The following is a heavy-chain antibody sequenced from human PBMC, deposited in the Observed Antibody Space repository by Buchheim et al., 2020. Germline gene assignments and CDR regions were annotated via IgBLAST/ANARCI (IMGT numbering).Heavy chain of an antibody. CDR1: GFSFSTHA. Sequence: QVQLVESGGGVVQPGRSLRLSCAASGFSFSTHAMHWVRQAPGKGLEWISFISDNGVTKYYADYLKGRLTISSDNSKNMLYLQMDNVRGDDAAVYFCARDLTARYTWDYWGQGTL. CDR2: ISDNGVTK. D-gene: IGHD1-14*01. V-gene: IGHV3-30-3*01. CDR3: ARDLTARYTWDY. J-gene: IGHJ4*02.